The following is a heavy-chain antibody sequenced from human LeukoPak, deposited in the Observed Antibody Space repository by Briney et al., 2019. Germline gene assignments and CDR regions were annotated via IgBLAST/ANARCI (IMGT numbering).Heavy chain of an antibody. CDR3: AKVALVTDAFDI. CDR1: GFTFSSYG. Sequence: GGSLRLSGAASGFTFSSYGMHWVRQAPGKGLEWVAFIRYDGSNKYYADSVKGRFTIFRDNSKNTLYLQMNSLRAEDTAVYYCAKVALVTDAFDIWGQGTMVTVSS. V-gene: IGHV3-30*02. D-gene: IGHD4-11*01. J-gene: IGHJ3*02. CDR2: IRYDGSNK.